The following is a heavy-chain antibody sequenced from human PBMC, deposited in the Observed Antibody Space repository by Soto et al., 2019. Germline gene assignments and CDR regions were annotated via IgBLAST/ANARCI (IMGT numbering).Heavy chain of an antibody. CDR1: GYSFTSYW. J-gene: IGHJ3*02. CDR2: IDPSDSYT. V-gene: IGHV5-10-1*01. Sequence: PGESLKISCKGSGYSFTSYWISWVRQMPGKGLEWMGRIDPSDSYTNYSPSFQGHVTISADKSISTAYLQWSSLKASDTAMYYCATSLRYFDWLLYIDIWGQGTMVTVSS. CDR3: ATSLRYFDWLLYIDI. D-gene: IGHD3-9*01.